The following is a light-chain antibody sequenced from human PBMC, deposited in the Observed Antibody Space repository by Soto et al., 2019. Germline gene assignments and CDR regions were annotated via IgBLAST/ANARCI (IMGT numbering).Light chain of an antibody. V-gene: IGLV1-47*02. Sequence: QSVLTQPPSASGTPGQRVTISCSGSSSNIGSNYVYWYQQLPGTAPKLLIYRNNQRTSGVPERFSGSKSGTSASMAISGLRSEDEADYYCAAWDDSLSGVVFGGGTKLTVL. J-gene: IGLJ2*01. CDR1: SSNIGSNY. CDR2: RNN. CDR3: AAWDDSLSGVV.